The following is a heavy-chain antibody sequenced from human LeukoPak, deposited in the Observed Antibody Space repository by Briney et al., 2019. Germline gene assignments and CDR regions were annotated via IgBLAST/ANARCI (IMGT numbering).Heavy chain of an antibody. CDR2: IYSGGST. D-gene: IGHD3-22*01. CDR1: GFTVNISY. V-gene: IGHV3-53*04. J-gene: IGHJ4*02. Sequence: GGSLRLSCAASGFTVNISYMSWVRQAPGKGLEWVSVIYSGGSTYYADSVKSRFTISRHDSKNTLYLQMNSLRAEDTAVYYCARATHYYDGSGYYPYYFDYWGQGTLVTVSS. CDR3: ARATHYYDGSGYYPYYFDY.